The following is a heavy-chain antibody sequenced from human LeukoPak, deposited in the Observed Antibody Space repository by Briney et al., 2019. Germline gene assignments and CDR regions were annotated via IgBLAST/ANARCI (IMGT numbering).Heavy chain of an antibody. CDR3: AKDRVWELRHYFDY. J-gene: IGHJ4*02. Sequence: QPGGSLRLSCAASGFTFSSYGMHWVRQAPGKGLEWVAVIPYDGSNKYYADSVKGRFTISRDNSKNTLYLQMNSLRAEDTAVYYCAKDRVWELRHYFDYWGQGTLVTVSS. CDR2: IPYDGSNK. CDR1: GFTFSSYG. D-gene: IGHD1-26*01. V-gene: IGHV3-30*18.